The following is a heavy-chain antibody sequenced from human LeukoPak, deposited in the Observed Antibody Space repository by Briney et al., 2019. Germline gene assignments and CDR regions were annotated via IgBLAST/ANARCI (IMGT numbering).Heavy chain of an antibody. CDR1: GFTFSSYA. Sequence: GGSLRLSCAASGFTFSSYAMSWVRQAPGKGLEWVSAISGSGGSTYYADSVKGRFTISRDNSKNTLYLQMNSLRAEDTAVYYCAKSLQDIVVVPAGAFDIWGQGTMVTVSS. D-gene: IGHD2-2*01. J-gene: IGHJ3*02. V-gene: IGHV3-23*01. CDR2: ISGSGGST. CDR3: AKSLQDIVVVPAGAFDI.